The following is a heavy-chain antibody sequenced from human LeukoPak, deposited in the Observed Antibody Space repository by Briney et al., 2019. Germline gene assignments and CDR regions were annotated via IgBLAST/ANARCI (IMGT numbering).Heavy chain of an antibody. CDR1: GFTFDDYA. Sequence: GGSLRLSCAASGFTFDDYAMHWVRQAPGKGLEWVSAISGSGGSTYYADSVKGRFTISRDNSKNTLYLQMNSLRAEDTAVYYCAKDKWKTIDYWGQGTLVTVSS. CDR2: ISGSGGST. D-gene: IGHD1-20*01. J-gene: IGHJ4*02. V-gene: IGHV3-23*01. CDR3: AKDKWKTIDY.